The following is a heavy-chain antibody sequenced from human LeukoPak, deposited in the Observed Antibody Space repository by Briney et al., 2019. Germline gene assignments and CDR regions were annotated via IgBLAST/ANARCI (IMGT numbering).Heavy chain of an antibody. D-gene: IGHD2-2*01. Sequence: GGSLRLSCAASGFTFSSYWMSWVRQAPGKGLEWVANIKQDGSEKYYVDSVKGRFTISRDNAKNSLYLQMNSLRAEDTAVYYCARGRACSSTSCYAGPHFDYWGQGTLVTVSS. CDR3: ARGRACSSTSCYAGPHFDY. CDR1: GFTFSSYW. J-gene: IGHJ4*02. V-gene: IGHV3-7*01. CDR2: IKQDGSEK.